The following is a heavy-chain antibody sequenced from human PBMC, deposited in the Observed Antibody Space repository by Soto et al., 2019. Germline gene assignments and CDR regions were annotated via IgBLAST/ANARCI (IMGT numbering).Heavy chain of an antibody. J-gene: IGHJ4*02. CDR2: MNTYNGNT. CDR1: GYTFTNYG. D-gene: IGHD4-4*01. Sequence: QVQLVQSGAEVKKPGASVKVSCKASGYTFTNYGITWVRQAPGQGLEWMGWMNTYNGNTNYAQKVQDRVTMTTDTSTNTAYMELKSLRSDDTAVYFCARAQTPTESDHWGQGTRVTVSS. V-gene: IGHV1-18*01. CDR3: ARAQTPTESDH.